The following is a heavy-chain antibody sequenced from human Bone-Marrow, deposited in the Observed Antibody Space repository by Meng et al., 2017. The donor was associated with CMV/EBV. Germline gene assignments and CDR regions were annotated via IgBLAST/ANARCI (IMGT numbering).Heavy chain of an antibody. Sequence: GSLRLSCAVYGGSFSGYYWNWIRQPPGKGLEWIGEINHSGSTNYNPSLKSRVIISVDTSKNQFSLKLSSVTAADTAVYFCAREGGATYFPSGTFDIWGQGTMVTVSS. D-gene: IGHD1-26*01. CDR1: GGSFSGYY. CDR2: INHSGST. J-gene: IGHJ3*02. CDR3: AREGGATYFPSGTFDI. V-gene: IGHV4-34*01.